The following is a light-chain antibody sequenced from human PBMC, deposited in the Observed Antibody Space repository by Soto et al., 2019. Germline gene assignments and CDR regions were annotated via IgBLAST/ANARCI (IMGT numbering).Light chain of an antibody. V-gene: IGKV1-9*01. CDR1: QGISNY. J-gene: IGKJ2*01. CDR3: QQFNNYPRT. Sequence: DIQVTQSPSFLSASVGDRVTITCRASQGISNYLAWYQQKPGRAPKLLIYTASTLHSGVPSRFSGSGSGTEFTLTISSLQPEDFATYYCQQFNNYPRTCGQGTKLEIK. CDR2: TAS.